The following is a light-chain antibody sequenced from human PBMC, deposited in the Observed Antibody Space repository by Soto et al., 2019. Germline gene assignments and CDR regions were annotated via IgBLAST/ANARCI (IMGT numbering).Light chain of an antibody. CDR1: RSVLYSSNNKNY. V-gene: IGKV4-1*01. CDR2: WAS. Sequence: DIVMTQSPDSLAVSLGERATINCKSSRSVLYSSNNKNYLVWYQQKPGQPPKLLLYWASTRESGVPDRFSGSGSGTDFTLTISSLQAEDVAVYYCQQYYSTPLTFGGGTKVEIK. CDR3: QQYYSTPLT. J-gene: IGKJ4*01.